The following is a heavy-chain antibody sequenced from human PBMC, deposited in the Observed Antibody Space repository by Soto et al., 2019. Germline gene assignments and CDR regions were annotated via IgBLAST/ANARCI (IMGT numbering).Heavy chain of an antibody. CDR2: ISGSGGST. J-gene: IGHJ4*02. D-gene: IGHD6-6*01. V-gene: IGHV3-23*01. CDR3: AKEEGAARLFDY. Sequence: EVQLLESGGGLVQPGGSLRLSCAASGFTFSSYAMSWVRQAPGKGLEWVSAISGSGGSTYYADSLKGRFTISRDNSKNTLYLQMNSLRADDTAVYYCAKEEGAARLFDYWGQGTLVTVSS. CDR1: GFTFSSYA.